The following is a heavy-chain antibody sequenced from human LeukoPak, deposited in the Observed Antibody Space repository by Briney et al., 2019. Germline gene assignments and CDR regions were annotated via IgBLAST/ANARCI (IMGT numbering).Heavy chain of an antibody. CDR3: ARAKQQAAY. CDR1: GFTFSNYR. V-gene: IGHV3-7*03. D-gene: IGHD6-13*01. J-gene: IGHJ4*02. Sequence: SGGSLSLSCAASGFTFSNYRMSWLRQAPGKGLEWVANIKQDGSEKYYVDSEKGRFTISRDNAKNSLYLQMNSLRAEDTAVYYCARAKQQAAYWGQGTLVTVSS. CDR2: IKQDGSEK.